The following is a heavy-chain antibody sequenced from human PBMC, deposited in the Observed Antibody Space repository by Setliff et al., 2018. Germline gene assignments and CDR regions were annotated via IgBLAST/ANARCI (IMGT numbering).Heavy chain of an antibody. CDR2: ITVSGHTT. J-gene: IGHJ4*02. D-gene: IGHD1-1*01. CDR3: ARDQARWLVAAGTFDY. V-gene: IGHV3-23*01. Sequence: GGSLRLSCAASAFTFNKYAVTWLRQAPGKGLEWVSSITVSGHTTYADSVKGRFTISRDNSNSEVFLQMDSLRAEDTAVYYCARDQARWLVAAGTFDYWGLGALVTVSS. CDR1: AFTFNKYA.